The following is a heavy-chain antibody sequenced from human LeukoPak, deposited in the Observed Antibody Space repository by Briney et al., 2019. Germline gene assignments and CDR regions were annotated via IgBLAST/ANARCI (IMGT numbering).Heavy chain of an antibody. J-gene: IGHJ3*02. D-gene: IGHD5-18*01. V-gene: IGHV5-51*01. CDR1: GYSFTSYW. Sequence: RGESLKISCKGSGYSFTSYWIGWVRQMPGKGLEWMGIIYPGDSDTRYSPSFQGQVTISADKSISTAYLQWSSLKASDTAMYYCARSGDSYEIRGAFDIWGQGTMVTVSS. CDR2: IYPGDSDT. CDR3: ARSGDSYEIRGAFDI.